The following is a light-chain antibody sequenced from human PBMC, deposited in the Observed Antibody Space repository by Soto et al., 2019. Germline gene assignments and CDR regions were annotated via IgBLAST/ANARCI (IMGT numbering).Light chain of an antibody. V-gene: IGKV3-20*01. CDR3: QQYGSSST. CDR2: GAS. J-gene: IGKJ3*01. CDR1: QSISENY. Sequence: EIVLTQSPGTLSLSPGERATLSCRASQSISENYLAWYQQKPGQAPRLLIYGASSRATGIADRFSGSGSGTDFTLTISRLEPEDFAVYYCQQYGSSSTFGPGTKVDIK.